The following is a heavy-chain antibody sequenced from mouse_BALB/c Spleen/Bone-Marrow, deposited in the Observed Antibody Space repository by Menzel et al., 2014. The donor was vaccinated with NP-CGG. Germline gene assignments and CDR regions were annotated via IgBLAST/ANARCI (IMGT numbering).Heavy chain of an antibody. CDR3: TRGGNWDDFDV. CDR1: GFTFSSFG. D-gene: IGHD4-1*01. V-gene: IGHV5-17*02. Sequence: EVHLVESGGGLVQPGGSRRLSCAASGFTFSSFGMHWVRQAPEKGLEWVAYISSGSSTIFYVDTVKGRFTISRDNPKNTLFRQMTSLRSEDTAMYYCTRGGNWDDFDVWGAGTTVTVSS. J-gene: IGHJ1*01. CDR2: ISSGSSTI.